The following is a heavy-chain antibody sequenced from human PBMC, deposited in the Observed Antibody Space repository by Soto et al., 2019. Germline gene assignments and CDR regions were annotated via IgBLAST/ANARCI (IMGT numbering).Heavy chain of an antibody. CDR2: IYYNGNT. CDR3: ARCSLVVIPVPGFDP. CDR1: GGSISSGDYY. D-gene: IGHD2-15*01. Sequence: SETLSLTCTVSGGSISSGDYYWSWIRQHPGRGLEWIGYIYYNGNTYYNPSLKSRVTVSVDTSKNQFSLNVRSVTAADTAVYYCARCSLVVIPVPGFDPWGQGTLVTVSS. V-gene: IGHV4-31*03. J-gene: IGHJ5*02.